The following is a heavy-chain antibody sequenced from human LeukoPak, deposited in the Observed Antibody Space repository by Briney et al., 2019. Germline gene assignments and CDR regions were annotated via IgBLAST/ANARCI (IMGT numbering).Heavy chain of an antibody. V-gene: IGHV1-46*01. CDR2: INPSGGST. CDR3: ARVRWFGELLRYYFDY. D-gene: IGHD3-10*01. J-gene: IGHJ4*02. CDR1: GYTFTSYY. Sequence: ASVKVSCKASGYTFTSYYMHWVRQAPGQGLEWMGIINPSGGSTSYAQKFQGRVTMTRDTSTSTVYMELSSLRSEDTAVYYCARVRWFGELLRYYFDYWGQGTLVTVPS.